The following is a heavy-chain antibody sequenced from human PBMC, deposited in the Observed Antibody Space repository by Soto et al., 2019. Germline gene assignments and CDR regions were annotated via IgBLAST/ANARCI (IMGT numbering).Heavy chain of an antibody. D-gene: IGHD6-6*01. CDR3: ARDPKYSSSSSDDPYYYYGMDV. V-gene: IGHV3-48*02. CDR1: GFTFSSYS. Sequence: EVQLVESGGGLVQPGGSLRLSCAASGFTFSSYSMNWVRQAPGKGLEWVSYISSSSSTIYYADSVKGRFTISRDNAKNSLYLQMNSLRDEDTAVYYRARDPKYSSSSSDDPYYYYGMDVWGQGTTVTVSS. J-gene: IGHJ6*02. CDR2: ISSSSSTI.